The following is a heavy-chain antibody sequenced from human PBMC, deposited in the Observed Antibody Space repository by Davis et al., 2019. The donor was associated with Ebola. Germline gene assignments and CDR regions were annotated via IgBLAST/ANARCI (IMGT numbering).Heavy chain of an antibody. CDR1: GFTFSSYA. J-gene: IGHJ6*02. CDR3: ARDRVRGVIKTYGMDV. CDR2: ISGSGGST. V-gene: IGHV3-23*01. Sequence: GGSLRLSCAASGFTFSSYAMSWVRQAPGKGLEWVSAISGSGGSTYYADSVKGRFTISRDNAKNSLYLQMNSLRAEDTAVYYCARDRVRGVIKTYGMDVWGQGTTVTVSS. D-gene: IGHD3-10*01.